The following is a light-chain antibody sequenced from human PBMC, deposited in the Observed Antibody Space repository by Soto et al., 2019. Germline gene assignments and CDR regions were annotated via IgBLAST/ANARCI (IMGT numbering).Light chain of an antibody. V-gene: IGLV2-14*01. CDR2: EVS. CDR3: SSYVNNTFVI. J-gene: IGLJ2*01. Sequence: QSALTQPASVPGSPGQSITISCTGTSRDVGGYNYVSWHQQHPGKAPKVIITEVSNRPSGVSNRFSGSKSGNTASLTISGLQAEDEADYYCSSYVNNTFVIFGGGTQLTVL. CDR1: SRDVGGYNY.